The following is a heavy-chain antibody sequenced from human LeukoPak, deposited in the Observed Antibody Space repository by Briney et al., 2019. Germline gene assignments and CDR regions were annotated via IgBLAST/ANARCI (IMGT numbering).Heavy chain of an antibody. D-gene: IGHD3-22*01. CDR3: AREYYYDSSGYLKLGAFDL. CDR2: ISSRGSTI. J-gene: IGHJ3*01. V-gene: IGHV3-48*03. Sequence: GGSLRLSCAASGFTFSSYEMNWVRQAPGKGLEWVSYISSRGSTIYYADSVKGRFTISRDNANKSLYLHMNSLRAEDTAVYYCAREYYYDSSGYLKLGAFDLWGQGTMVTVSS. CDR1: GFTFSSYE.